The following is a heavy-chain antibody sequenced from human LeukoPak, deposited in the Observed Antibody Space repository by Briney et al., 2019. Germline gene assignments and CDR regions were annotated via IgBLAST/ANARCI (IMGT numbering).Heavy chain of an antibody. CDR3: ARRTALEQYFDY. CDR2: ITSSSTYI. CDR1: GFTFSSYN. J-gene: IGHJ4*02. D-gene: IGHD1/OR15-1a*01. V-gene: IGHV3-21*04. Sequence: GGSLRLSCAASGFTFSSYNMNWVRQAPGKGLEWVSSITSSSTYIYYADSVRGRFTIARDNAKNSLYLQMNSMRADDTAVYYCARRTALEQYFDYWGQGTLVTVSS.